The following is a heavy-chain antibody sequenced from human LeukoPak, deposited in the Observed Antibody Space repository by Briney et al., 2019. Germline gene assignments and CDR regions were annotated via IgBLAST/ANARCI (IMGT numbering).Heavy chain of an antibody. Sequence: ASVRASCTAFGYTDTGYYMHWLRQAPGREREWMGWINPKTGGTNYAQKFHGRVTMSRDTSISTAYMELSRLTSDDTAVYYCASWDIVVVSAAIKDWVDPWGQGTLVTVSS. CDR2: INPKTGGT. V-gene: IGHV1-2*02. J-gene: IGHJ5*02. CDR3: ASWDIVVVSAAIKDWVDP. D-gene: IGHD2-2*02. CDR1: GYTDTGYY.